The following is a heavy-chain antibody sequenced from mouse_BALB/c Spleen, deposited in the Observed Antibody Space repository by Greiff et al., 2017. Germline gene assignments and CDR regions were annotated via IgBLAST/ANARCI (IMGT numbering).Heavy chain of an antibody. CDR3: ARGGYGSSYAMDY. J-gene: IGHJ4*01. CDR1: GFSLTGYG. D-gene: IGHD1-1*01. V-gene: IGHV2-6-7*01. CDR2: IWGDGST. Sequence: VKLMESGPGLVAPSQSLSITCTVSGFSLTGYGVNWVRQPPGKGLEWLGMIWGDGSTDYNSALKSRLSISKDNSKSQVFLKMNSLQTDDTARYYCARGGYGSSYAMDYWGQGTSVTVSS.